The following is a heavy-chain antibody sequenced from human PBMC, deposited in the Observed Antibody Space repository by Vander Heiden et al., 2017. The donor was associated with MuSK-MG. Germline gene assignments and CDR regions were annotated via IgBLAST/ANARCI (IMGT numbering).Heavy chain of an antibody. Sequence: VQLVQSGAEVKKPGASVKVSCKASGSPFPSYSMPWVRPAPVQGLEWRGIINPRGGSTSYAQKLEGRGTMNRDTSTSTVYMELSSLRSEDTAVYYGGREGVRGVISRGYFDYWGQGTLVTVSA. CDR3: GREGVRGVISRGYFDY. CDR1: GSPFPSYS. CDR2: INPRGGST. D-gene: IGHD3-10*01. J-gene: IGHJ4*02. V-gene: IGHV1-46*03.